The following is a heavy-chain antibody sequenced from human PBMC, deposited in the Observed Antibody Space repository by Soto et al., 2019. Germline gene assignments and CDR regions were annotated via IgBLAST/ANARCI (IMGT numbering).Heavy chain of an antibody. CDR3: ARLTPGGGAFDI. CDR1: GGSISSGGYY. J-gene: IGHJ3*02. V-gene: IGHV4-31*03. D-gene: IGHD3-10*01. Sequence: QVQLQESGPGLVKPSQTLSLTCTVSGGSISSGGYYWSWIRQHPGKGLEWIGYIDYSGSTYYNPSLKSRVTISVDTSKNQFSLKLSSVTAADTAVYYCARLTPGGGAFDIWGQGTMVTVSS. CDR2: IDYSGST.